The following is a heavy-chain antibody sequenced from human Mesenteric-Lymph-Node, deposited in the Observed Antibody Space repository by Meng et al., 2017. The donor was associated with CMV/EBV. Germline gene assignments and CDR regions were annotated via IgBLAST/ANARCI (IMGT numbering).Heavy chain of an antibody. CDR1: GGSFSGYY. CDR2: INHSGST. Sequence: GSLRLSCAVYGGSFSGYYWTWIRQPPGKGLEWIGEINHSGSTNYNPSLKSRVTISVDTSKNQFSLNLNSVTAADTAVYYCARARGHEVYAIDYWGQGTLVTVSS. V-gene: IGHV4-34*01. J-gene: IGHJ4*02. CDR3: ARARGHEVYAIDY. D-gene: IGHD2-8*01.